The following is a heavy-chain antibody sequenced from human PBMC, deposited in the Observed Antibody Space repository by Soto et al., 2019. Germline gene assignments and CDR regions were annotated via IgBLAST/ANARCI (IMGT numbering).Heavy chain of an antibody. CDR3: ASDADLRFDP. J-gene: IGHJ5*02. Sequence: GASVKVSCKASGGTFSSYAISWVRQAPGQGLEWMGGIIPIFGTANYAQKFQGRVTITADKSTSTAYMELSSLRSEDTAVYYCASDADLRFDPWGQGTLVTVSS. CDR1: GGTFSSYA. CDR2: IIPIFGTA. D-gene: IGHD3-3*01. V-gene: IGHV1-69*06.